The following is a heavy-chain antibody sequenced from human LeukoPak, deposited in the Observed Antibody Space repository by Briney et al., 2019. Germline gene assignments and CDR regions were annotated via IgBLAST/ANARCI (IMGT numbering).Heavy chain of an antibody. CDR3: ARAPRYSGSYGALDY. D-gene: IGHD1-26*01. V-gene: IGHV1-46*01. Sequence: ASVKVSCKASGYTFTSYYMHWVRQAPGQGLEWMGVINPSGGSTSYAQKFQGRVTMTRDMSTSTAYMELRSLRSDDTAVYYCARAPRYSGSYGALDYWGQGTLVTVSS. CDR1: GYTFTSYY. J-gene: IGHJ4*02. CDR2: INPSGGST.